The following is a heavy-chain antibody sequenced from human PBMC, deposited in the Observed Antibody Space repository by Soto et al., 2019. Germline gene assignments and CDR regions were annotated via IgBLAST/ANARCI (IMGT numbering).Heavy chain of an antibody. CDR1: GFTFGNSA. D-gene: IGHD3-9*01. Sequence: ASVKVSCKASGFTFGNSAVQWVRQARGQRLEWIGWIVVGFNSTNYAQKFQERVIITRDMSTGTAYMELSSLTSEDTAVYFCAAGQNLLTGYTVWGQGTLVTVSS. CDR2: IVVGFNST. V-gene: IGHV1-58*01. CDR3: AAGQNLLTGYTV. J-gene: IGHJ4*02.